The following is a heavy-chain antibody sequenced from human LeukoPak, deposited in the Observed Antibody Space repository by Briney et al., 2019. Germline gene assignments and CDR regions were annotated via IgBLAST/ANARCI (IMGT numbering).Heavy chain of an antibody. CDR2: ITDTGDKT. D-gene: IGHD3-10*01. J-gene: IGHJ4*02. Sequence: GGSLRLSCSASGFPLRSYAMGWVRQAPGKGLEWVSAITDTGDKTYYADSVKGRFTISRDNSRNTPYLHMSRLRADDTALFYCAKMTDSTPYSSGTFDSWGQGTLVTVSS. CDR3: AKMTDSTPYSSGTFDS. V-gene: IGHV3-23*01. CDR1: GFPLRSYA.